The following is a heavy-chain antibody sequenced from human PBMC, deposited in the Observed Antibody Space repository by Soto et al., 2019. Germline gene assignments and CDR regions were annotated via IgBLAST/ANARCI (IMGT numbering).Heavy chain of an antibody. CDR1: GNTFTTYA. D-gene: IGHD2-15*01. J-gene: IGHJ6*02. CDR3: ARLLPDPYYYYGMDV. V-gene: IGHV1-3*01. CDR2: INAGNINT. Sequence: ASVKVSCKASGNTFTTYAVHWVRQAPGQRLEWMGWINAGNINTKYSQKFQGRVTITGDTSASTAYLQWSSLKASDTAMYYCARLLPDPYYYYGMDVWGQGTTVTVSS.